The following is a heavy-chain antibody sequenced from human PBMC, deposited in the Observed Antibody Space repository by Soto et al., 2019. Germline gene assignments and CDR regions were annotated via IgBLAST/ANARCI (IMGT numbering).Heavy chain of an antibody. CDR2: INPSGGST. CDR3: ARVQGVTRLLTYSAGYYYYGMAV. J-gene: IGHJ6*02. Sequence: ASVKVSCKASGYTFTCYYMHWVRQAPGQGLEWMGIINPSGGSTSYAQKFQGRVTMTRDTSTSTVYMELSSLRSEDTAVYYCARVQGVTRLLTYSAGYYYYGMAVRGQGTTVTVSS. D-gene: IGHD3-10*01. V-gene: IGHV1-46*01. CDR1: GYTFTCYY.